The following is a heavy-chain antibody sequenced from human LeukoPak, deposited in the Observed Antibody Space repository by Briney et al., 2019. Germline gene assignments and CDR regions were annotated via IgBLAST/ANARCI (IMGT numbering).Heavy chain of an antibody. J-gene: IGHJ2*01. Sequence: GGSLRLSCAASGFTFSSFWMSWVRQAPGKGLEWVANIKQDGSEKYYVDTVKGRFTVSRDNAENSLYLQMNSLRAEDTAVYYCARGYCSGGSCFSSTGNFDLWGRGTLVTVSS. CDR1: GFTFSSFW. CDR3: ARGYCSGGSCFSSTGNFDL. V-gene: IGHV3-7*04. CDR2: IKQDGSEK. D-gene: IGHD2-15*01.